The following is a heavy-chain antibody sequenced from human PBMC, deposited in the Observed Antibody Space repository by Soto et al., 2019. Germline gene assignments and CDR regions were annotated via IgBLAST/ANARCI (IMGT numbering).Heavy chain of an antibody. J-gene: IGHJ6*02. CDR1: GFTFSSYA. CDR2: ISYDGSNK. CDR3: ARDGVPVWDGVVITSYYYYGMDV. V-gene: IGHV3-30-3*01. Sequence: GESLKISCAASGFTFSSYAMHWVRQAPGKGLEWVAVISYDGSNKYYADSVKGRFTISRDNSKNTLYLQMNSLRAEDTAVYYCARDGVPVWDGVVITSYYYYGMDVWGQGTTVTVSS. D-gene: IGHD3-3*01.